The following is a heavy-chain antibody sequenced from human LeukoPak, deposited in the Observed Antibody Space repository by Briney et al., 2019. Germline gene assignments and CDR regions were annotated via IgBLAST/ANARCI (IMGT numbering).Heavy chain of an antibody. J-gene: IGHJ3*01. CDR3: AGVRIGETSFDGSDV. CDR1: GGSISSYY. Sequence: SETLSLTCTVSGGSISSYYWTWIRQPPGKGLEWIGDIYSTGSTNYNPYLKRRVTISVDTSKNQFSLKLSSVTAADTAVYFCAGVRIGETSFDGSDVSSVARMVTVSS. D-gene: IGHD1-26*01. CDR2: IYSTGST. V-gene: IGHV4-59*13.